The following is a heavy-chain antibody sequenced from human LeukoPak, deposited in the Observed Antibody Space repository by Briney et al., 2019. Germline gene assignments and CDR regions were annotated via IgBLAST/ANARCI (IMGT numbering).Heavy chain of an antibody. CDR2: INSNSAAI. CDR1: GFTFSSYS. J-gene: IGHJ3*02. D-gene: IGHD3-3*01. Sequence: GGSLRLSCAVSGFTFSSYSMNWVCQAPGKGLEWVSSINSNSAAILYADSVRGRLTISRDNAKDSLFLQMNSLRAEDTAVYYCAREGGRSPLRGVYYDFWSGYYPDAFDIWGQGTMVTVSS. V-gene: IGHV3-21*01. CDR3: AREGGRSPLRGVYYDFWSGYYPDAFDI.